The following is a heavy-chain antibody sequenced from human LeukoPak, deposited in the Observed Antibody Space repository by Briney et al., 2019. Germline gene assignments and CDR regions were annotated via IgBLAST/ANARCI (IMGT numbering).Heavy chain of an antibody. V-gene: IGHV3-33*01. CDR3: ARSRYCSSTSCYGFLDY. D-gene: IGHD2-2*01. CDR2: IWYDGSNK. CDR1: GFTFSTYG. Sequence: PGRSLRLSCAASGFTFSTYGMHWVRQAPGKGLQWVAVIWYDGSNKQYADSVKGRFTISRDNSKNTLYLRMNSLRAEDTAVYYCARSRYCSSTSCYGFLDYWGQGTLVTVSS. J-gene: IGHJ4*02.